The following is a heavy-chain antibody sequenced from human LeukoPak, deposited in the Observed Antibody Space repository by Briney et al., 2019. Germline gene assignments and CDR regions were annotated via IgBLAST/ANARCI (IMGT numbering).Heavy chain of an antibody. Sequence: QPGGSLRLSCAASGFTFSSYGMHWVRQAPGKGLEWVAVISYDGTNKYYADSVKGRFTISRDNSKNTLYLQMNSLRAEDTAVYYCAKDKDDGFDIWGQGTMVTVSS. CDR1: GFTFSSYG. V-gene: IGHV3-30*18. CDR2: ISYDGTNK. CDR3: AKDKDDGFDI. J-gene: IGHJ3*02.